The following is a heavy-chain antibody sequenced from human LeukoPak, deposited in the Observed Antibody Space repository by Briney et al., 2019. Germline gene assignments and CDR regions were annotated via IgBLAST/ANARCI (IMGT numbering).Heavy chain of an antibody. J-gene: IGHJ4*02. CDR1: GYTFTSYG. V-gene: IGHV1-18*01. Sequence: ASVKVSCKASGYTFTSYGISWVRQAPGQGLEWMGWISAYNGNTNYAQKLQGRVTMTTDTSTSTAYMELRSLRSDDTAVYYCASRILGYCSGGSCYLGYWGQGTLVTVSS. D-gene: IGHD2-15*01. CDR3: ASRILGYCSGGSCYLGY. CDR2: ISAYNGNT.